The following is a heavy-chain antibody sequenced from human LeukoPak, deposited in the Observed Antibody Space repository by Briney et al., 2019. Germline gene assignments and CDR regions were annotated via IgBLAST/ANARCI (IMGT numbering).Heavy chain of an antibody. V-gene: IGHV1-46*01. CDR3: ARDPVTIFGVNYYMDV. J-gene: IGHJ6*03. CDR1: GYTFTSYY. Sequence: ASVKVSCKASGYTFTSYYMHWVRQAPGQGLEWMGIINPSGGSTSYAQKFQGRVTMTRDTSTSTVYIELSSLRSEDTAVYYCARDPVTIFGVNYYMDVWGKATTVTVYS. D-gene: IGHD3-3*01. CDR2: INPSGGST.